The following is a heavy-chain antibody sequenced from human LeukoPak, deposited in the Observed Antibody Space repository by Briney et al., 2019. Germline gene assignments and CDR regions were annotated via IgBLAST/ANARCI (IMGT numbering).Heavy chain of an antibody. CDR2: ISGSGGST. CDR3: AKRARIAAAGYNWFDP. D-gene: IGHD6-13*01. Sequence: GGTLRLSCAASGFTFSSYGMSWVRQAPGKGLEWVSAISGSGGSTYYADSVKGRFTISRDNSKNTLYLQMNSLRAEDTAVYFCAKRARIAAAGYNWFDPWGQGTLVTVSS. J-gene: IGHJ5*02. V-gene: IGHV3-23*01. CDR1: GFTFSSYG.